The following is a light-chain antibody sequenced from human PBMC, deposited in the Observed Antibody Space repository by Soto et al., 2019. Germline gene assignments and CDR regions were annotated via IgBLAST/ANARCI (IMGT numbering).Light chain of an antibody. CDR3: SSFAGSPVV. CDR1: SGDIGGYDY. CDR2: EVT. Sequence: QSALTQPPSASGSPGQSVTISCTGTSGDIGGYDYVSWYQQHPGKAPKLMIYEVTKRPLGVPDRFSGSKSGNTASLTVSGLQAEDEADYYCSSFAGSPVVFGGGTKLTVL. V-gene: IGLV2-8*01. J-gene: IGLJ2*01.